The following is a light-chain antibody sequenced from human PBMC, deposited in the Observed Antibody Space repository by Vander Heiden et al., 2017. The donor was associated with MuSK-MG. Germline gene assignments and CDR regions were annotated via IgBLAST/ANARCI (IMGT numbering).Light chain of an antibody. V-gene: IGLV2-11*01. J-gene: IGLJ1*01. CDR2: DVS. Sequence: QSALTQPRSVSGSPGQSVTISCTGTSSDVGGYNYVSWYQQHPGKAPNLMFYDVSKRPSGVPDRFSGSKSGNTASLTISGLQAEDEADYYCCSYAGSYPYVFGTGTKVTVL. CDR3: CSYAGSYPYV. CDR1: SSDVGGYNY.